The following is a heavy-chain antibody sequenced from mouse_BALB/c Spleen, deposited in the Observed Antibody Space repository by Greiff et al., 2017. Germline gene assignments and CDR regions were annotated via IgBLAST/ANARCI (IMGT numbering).Heavy chain of an antibody. CDR1: GYSFTSYW. Sequence: QVQLQQSGPQLVRPGASVKISCKASGYSFTSYWMHWVKQRPGQGLEWIGMIDPSDSETRLNQKFKDKATLTVDKSSSTAYMQLSSPTSEDSAVYYCARRRGNSYFDYWGQGTTLTVSS. CDR3: ARRRGNSYFDY. CDR2: IDPSDSET. D-gene: IGHD2-1*01. V-gene: IGHV1S127*01. J-gene: IGHJ2*01.